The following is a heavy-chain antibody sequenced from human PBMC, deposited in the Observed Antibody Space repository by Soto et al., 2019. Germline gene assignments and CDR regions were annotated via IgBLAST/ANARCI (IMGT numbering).Heavy chain of an antibody. CDR2: FDPEDGET. CDR3: ATSNYYYYGMDV. J-gene: IGHJ6*02. Sequence: ASVKVSCKVSGYTLTELSMHCVRQAPGKGLEWMGGFDPEDGETIYAQKFQGRVTMTEDTSTDTAYMELSSLRSEDTAVYYCATSNYYYYGMDVWGQGTTVTVSS. CDR1: GYTLTELS. V-gene: IGHV1-24*01.